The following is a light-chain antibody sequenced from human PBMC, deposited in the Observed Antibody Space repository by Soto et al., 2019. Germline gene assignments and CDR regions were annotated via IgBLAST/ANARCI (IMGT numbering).Light chain of an antibody. CDR3: QQYGSSPPIT. CDR2: GAS. V-gene: IGKV3-20*01. J-gene: IGKJ5*01. CDR1: QSVSSSY. Sequence: ENVLTQSPGTLSVSPGERATPSCKASQSVSSSYLAWYQQKPGQAPRLLIYGASSRATGIPDRFSGSGCGTDFTLPISRLEPEDFAVYYCQQYGSSPPITFGQGTRLEIK.